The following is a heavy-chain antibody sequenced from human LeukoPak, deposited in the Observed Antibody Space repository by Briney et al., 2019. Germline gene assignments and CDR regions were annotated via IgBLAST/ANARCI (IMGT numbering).Heavy chain of an antibody. Sequence: SVKVSCKASGGTFSSYTISWVRQAPGQGLEWMGRIIPILGIANYAQKFQGRVTITADKSTSTAYMELSSLRSEDTAVYYCARDPREYSEYTSDYWGQGTLVTVSS. CDR1: GGTFSSYT. J-gene: IGHJ4*02. CDR2: IIPILGIA. V-gene: IGHV1-69*04. CDR3: ARDPREYSEYTSDY. D-gene: IGHD6-6*01.